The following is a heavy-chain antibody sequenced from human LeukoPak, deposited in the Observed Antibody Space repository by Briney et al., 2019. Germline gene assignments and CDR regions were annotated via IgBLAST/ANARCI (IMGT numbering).Heavy chain of an antibody. D-gene: IGHD2-15*01. V-gene: IGHV3-30*02. Sequence: GGSLRLSCAASGFTFSSYGMHWVRQAPGKGLEWVAFIRHDGSNKYYADSVKGRFTISRDNSKNTLYLQMNSLRAEDTAVYYCAKTPYCSGGSCYSGYFDYWGQGTLVTVSS. CDR1: GFTFSSYG. J-gene: IGHJ4*02. CDR3: AKTPYCSGGSCYSGYFDY. CDR2: IRHDGSNK.